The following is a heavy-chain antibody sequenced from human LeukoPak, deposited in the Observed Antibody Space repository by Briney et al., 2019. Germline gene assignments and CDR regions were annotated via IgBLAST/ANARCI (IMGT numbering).Heavy chain of an antibody. J-gene: IGHJ4*02. CDR1: GGTFSSYA. D-gene: IGHD2-2*01. CDR2: IIPIFGTA. Sequence: GASVKVSCKASGGTFSSYAISWVRQAPGQGLEWMGGIIPIFGTANYAQKFQGRVTITADESTSTAYMELSSLRSEDTAVYYCAVGSYIVVAPAAMPNYFDYWGQGTLVTVSS. CDR3: AVGSYIVVAPAAMPNYFDY. V-gene: IGHV1-69*13.